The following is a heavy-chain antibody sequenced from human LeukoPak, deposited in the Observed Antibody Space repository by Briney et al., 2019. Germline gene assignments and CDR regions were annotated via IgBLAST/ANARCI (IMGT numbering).Heavy chain of an antibody. J-gene: IGHJ5*02. CDR1: GGSVSSGSYY. V-gene: IGHV4-61*01. D-gene: IGHD3-3*01. Sequence: SETLSLTCTVSGGSVSSGSYYWSWIRQPPGKGLEWIGYIYYSGSTNYNPSLKSRVTISVDTSKNQFSLKLSSVTAADTAVYYCARDKAGTYYDFWSGYPKANWFDPWGQGTLVTVSS. CDR3: ARDKAGTYYDFWSGYPKANWFDP. CDR2: IYYSGST.